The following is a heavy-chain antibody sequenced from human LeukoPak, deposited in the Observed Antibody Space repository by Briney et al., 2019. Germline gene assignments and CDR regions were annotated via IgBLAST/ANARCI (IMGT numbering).Heavy chain of an antibody. CDR1: GFTFSSYT. D-gene: IGHD1-1*01. CDR2: ISTSSIYI. Sequence: KPGGSLRLSCAASGFTFSSYTMNWVRQAPGKGLEWVSSISTSSIYIYYADSVKGRFTISRDNAKNSLYLQMNSLRDEDTAVYYCARDAGIRYGTTGTDTDYMDVWGKGTTVTVSS. J-gene: IGHJ6*03. CDR3: ARDAGIRYGTTGTDTDYMDV. V-gene: IGHV3-21*01.